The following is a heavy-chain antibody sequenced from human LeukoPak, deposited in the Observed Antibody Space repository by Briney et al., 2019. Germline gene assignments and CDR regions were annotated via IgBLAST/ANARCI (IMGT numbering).Heavy chain of an antibody. CDR2: IIPIFGTA. J-gene: IGHJ6*03. CDR3: ARDGAVTTDYYYYMDV. CDR1: GGTFSSYA. D-gene: IGHD4-11*01. V-gene: IGHV1-69*05. Sequence: SVKVSCKASGGTFSSYAISWVRQAPGQGLEWMGGIIPIFGTANYAQKFQGRVTITTDESTSTAYMELSSLRSEDTAVYYCARDGAVTTDYYYYMDVWGKGTTVTVSS.